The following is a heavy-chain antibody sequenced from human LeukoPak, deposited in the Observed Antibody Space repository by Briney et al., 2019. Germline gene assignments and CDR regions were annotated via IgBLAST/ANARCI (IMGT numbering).Heavy chain of an antibody. CDR2: ISAYNGNT. J-gene: IGHJ5*02. D-gene: IGHD3-22*01. V-gene: IGHV1-18*01. CDR1: GYTFTSYG. Sequence: GASVKVSCKASGYTFTSYGISWVRQAPGQGLEWMGWISAYNGNTNYAQKLQGRVTMTTDTSTSTAYMELRSLRSDDTAVYYCAGGSVRTYYYDSSGEAVTYNWFDPWGQGTLVTVSS. CDR3: AGGSVRTYYYDSSGEAVTYNWFDP.